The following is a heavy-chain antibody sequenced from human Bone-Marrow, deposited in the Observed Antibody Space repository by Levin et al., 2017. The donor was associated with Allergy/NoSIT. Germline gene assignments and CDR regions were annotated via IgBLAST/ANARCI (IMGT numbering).Heavy chain of an antibody. CDR3: ARGIGDYIWGSYRHDAFDI. CDR1: GYTFTSYY. Sequence: ASVKVSCKASGYTFTSYYMHWVRQAPGQGLEWMGIINPSGGSTSYAQKFQGRVTMTRDTSTSTVYMELSSLRSEDTAVYYCARGIGDYIWGSYRHDAFDIWGQGTMVTVSS. D-gene: IGHD3-16*02. V-gene: IGHV1-46*01. J-gene: IGHJ3*02. CDR2: INPSGGST.